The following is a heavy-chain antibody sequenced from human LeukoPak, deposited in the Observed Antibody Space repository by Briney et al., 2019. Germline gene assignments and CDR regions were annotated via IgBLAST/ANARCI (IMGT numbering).Heavy chain of an antibody. CDR3: RATKAVWSLDY. D-gene: IGHD3-10*01. CDR2: INPSDDST. J-gene: IGHJ4*02. Sequence: ASVKVSCKASGYTFNSSYMHWVRQAPGQGLEWMGIINPSDDSTRYAQKFQGRVTMTRDTSTSTVYMELSSLRSEDTAVYYCRATKAVWSLDYWGQGTLVTVSS. CDR1: GYTFNSSY. V-gene: IGHV1-46*02.